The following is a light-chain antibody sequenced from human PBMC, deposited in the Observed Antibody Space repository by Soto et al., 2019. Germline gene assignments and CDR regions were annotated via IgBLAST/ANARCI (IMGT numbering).Light chain of an antibody. J-gene: IGKJ2*01. V-gene: IGKV3-20*01. CDR1: QSVSSSQ. Sequence: EIVLTQSPGTLSLSPGEIATLSCRASQSVSSSQLAWYQQKPGQAPRLIIYGASTTATGIPDRFSGGGSGTDFTLTISRLEPEDFAVYYCQQFGSSPEYTFGQGTKLEVK. CDR3: QQFGSSPEYT. CDR2: GAS.